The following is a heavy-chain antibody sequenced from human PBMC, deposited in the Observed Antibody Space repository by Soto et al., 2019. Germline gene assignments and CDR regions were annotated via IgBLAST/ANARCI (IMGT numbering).Heavy chain of an antibody. CDR3: AKDRLTVFGVVVTFED. V-gene: IGHV3-23*01. D-gene: IGHD3-3*01. Sequence: EVQLLESGGGLVQPGGSLRLSCATDGFTFDSYVMHWVRQAPGKGLEWVSSLSGSGYQTYYADSVKGRFTISRDRSKNTVYLQMNSLRAEDTAVYFCAKDRLTVFGVVVTFEDWGRGTLVTVAS. J-gene: IGHJ4*02. CDR1: GFTFDSYV. CDR2: LSGSGYQT.